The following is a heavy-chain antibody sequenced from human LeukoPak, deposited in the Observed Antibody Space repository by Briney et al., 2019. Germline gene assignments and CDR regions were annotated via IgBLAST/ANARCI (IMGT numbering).Heavy chain of an antibody. Sequence: SETLSLTCTVSGGSISSYYWSWIRQPPGKGLEWIGYINYSGSANYNPSLKSRVTISVDTSKNQFSLKLSSATAADTAVYYCARGIYSSTRSPMDVWGKGTTVTVSS. D-gene: IGHD4-11*01. J-gene: IGHJ6*03. CDR1: GGSISSYY. V-gene: IGHV4-59*12. CDR3: ARGIYSSTRSPMDV. CDR2: INYSGSA.